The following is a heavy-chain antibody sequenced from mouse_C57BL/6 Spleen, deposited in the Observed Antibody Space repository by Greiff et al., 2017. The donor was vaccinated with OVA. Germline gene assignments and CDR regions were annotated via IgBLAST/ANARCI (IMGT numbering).Heavy chain of an antibody. D-gene: IGHD1-1*01. Sequence: VQLQQPGAELVKPGASVKMSCKASGYTFTSYWITWVKQRPGQGLEWIGDIYPGSGSTNYNEKFKSKATLTVDTSSSTAYMQLSSLTSEDSAVYYCARGDYYGSSPWAMDYWGQGTSVTVSS. CDR2: IYPGSGST. J-gene: IGHJ4*01. V-gene: IGHV1-55*01. CDR3: ARGDYYGSSPWAMDY. CDR1: GYTFTSYW.